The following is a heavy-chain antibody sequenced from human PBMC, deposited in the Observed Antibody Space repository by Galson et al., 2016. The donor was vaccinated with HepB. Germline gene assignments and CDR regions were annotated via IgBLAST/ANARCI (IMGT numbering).Heavy chain of an antibody. V-gene: IGHV3-74*01. CDR2: ISPDGSET. D-gene: IGHD2-8*02. J-gene: IGHJ6*02. Sequence: SLRLSCAASGFTFSDYWIHWVRQAPGKGLVWVSRISPDGSETNYADSVKGRFTISRDNAKNTVYLQMNSLRVEDTAVYYCARALVDYYGSDVWGQGTPVTVSS. CDR3: ARALVDYYGSDV. CDR1: GFTFSDYW.